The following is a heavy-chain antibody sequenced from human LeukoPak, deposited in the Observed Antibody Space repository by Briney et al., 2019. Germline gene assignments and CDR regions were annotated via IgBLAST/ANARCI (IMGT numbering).Heavy chain of an antibody. Sequence: GGSLRLSCTASGFTFGDYAMSWVRQAPGKGLEWVGLIRSKAYGGTTEYAASVKGRFTISRDDSKSIAYLQMNSLKTEDTAVYYCTRGVSRRDGYNYGYWGQGTLVTVSS. D-gene: IGHD5-24*01. CDR1: GFTFGDYA. CDR3: TRGVSRRDGYNYGY. J-gene: IGHJ4*02. CDR2: IRSKAYGGTT. V-gene: IGHV3-49*04.